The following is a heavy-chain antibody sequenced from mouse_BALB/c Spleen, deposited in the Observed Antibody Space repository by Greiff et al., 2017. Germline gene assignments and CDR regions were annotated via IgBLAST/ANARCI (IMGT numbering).Heavy chain of an antibody. J-gene: IGHJ1*01. V-gene: IGHV5-6-5*01. D-gene: IGHD1-1*01. CDR2: ISSGGST. Sequence: EVKLVESGGGLVKPGGSLKLSCAASGFTFSSYAMSWVRQTPEKRLEWVASISSGGSTYYPDSVKGRFTISRDNARNILYLQMSSLRSEDTAMYYCASLYYGSSDGYFDVWGAGTTVTVSS. CDR1: GFTFSSYA. CDR3: ASLYYGSSDGYFDV.